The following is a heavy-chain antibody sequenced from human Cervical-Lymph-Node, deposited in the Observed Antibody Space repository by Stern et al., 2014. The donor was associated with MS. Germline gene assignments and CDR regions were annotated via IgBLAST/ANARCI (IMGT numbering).Heavy chain of an antibody. V-gene: IGHV3-7*01. CDR1: ALSIANAW. J-gene: IGHJ4*02. CDR3: RRGHYDGHYDGQ. Sequence: EVQLEESGGGVVQPGGSLRLSCVDSALSIANAWMNWVRQAPGKGLEWVANIKEDGSEKYYVDSVKGRFTISRDNAKNAMYLQMKSLRVEDTARYYCRRGHYDGHYDGQWGQGTLVTVSS. CDR2: IKEDGSEK. D-gene: IGHD3-22*01.